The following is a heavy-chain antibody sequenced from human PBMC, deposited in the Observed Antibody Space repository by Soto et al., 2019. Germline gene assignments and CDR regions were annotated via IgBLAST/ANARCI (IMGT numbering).Heavy chain of an antibody. CDR2: VSYDGGNK. Sequence: QVQLVESGRGVVQPGRSLRLSCAASGFTFSNYALHWVRQAPGRGLEWVAVVSYDGGNKYYADSVKGQLTISRDNSKNTLYLQVNSVRVEDTAVYYCARGSYGDYLDYWGQGTLVTVSS. CDR3: ARGSYGDYLDY. D-gene: IGHD4-17*01. CDR1: GFTFSNYA. J-gene: IGHJ4*02. V-gene: IGHV3-30-3*01.